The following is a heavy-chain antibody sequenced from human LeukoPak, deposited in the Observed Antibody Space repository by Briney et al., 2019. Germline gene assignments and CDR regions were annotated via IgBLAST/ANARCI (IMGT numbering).Heavy chain of an antibody. CDR2: ISSSGSTI. D-gene: IGHD6-19*01. CDR1: GFTFSDYY. V-gene: IGHV3-11*01. Sequence: GGSLRLSCAAPGFTFSDYYMSWIRQAPGKGLEWVSYISSSGSTIYYADSVKGRFTISRDNAKNSLYLQMNSLRAEDTAVYYCARAYSSGWHEYYFDYWGQGTLVTVSS. CDR3: ARAYSSGWHEYYFDY. J-gene: IGHJ4*02.